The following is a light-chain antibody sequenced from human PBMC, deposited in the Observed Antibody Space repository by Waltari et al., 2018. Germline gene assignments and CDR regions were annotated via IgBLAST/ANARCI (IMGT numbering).Light chain of an antibody. V-gene: IGKV1-6*01. J-gene: IGKJ2*01. CDR1: QAIRND. CDR3: LQDYSYPYT. CDR2: AAS. Sequence: AIQMTQSPSSLSASVGDRVTITCRASQAIRNDLGWYQQKPGKAPKLLILAASNLKSGVASRFRGGESGTDFTLTISSLQPEDFATYYCLQDYSYPYTFGQGTKLEFK.